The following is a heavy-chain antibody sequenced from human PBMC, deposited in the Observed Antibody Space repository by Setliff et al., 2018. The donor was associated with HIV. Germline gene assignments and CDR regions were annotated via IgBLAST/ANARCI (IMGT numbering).Heavy chain of an antibody. J-gene: IGHJ6*02. CDR3: ARGWVRGPIISPGTYFSYGLDV. CDR2: IYDGGTT. CDR1: GYSINNIHY. Sequence: SETLSLTCDVSGYSINNIHYWGWVRQPPGKGLECLGNIYDGGTTYHNPSLRSRVTISVDTSKNQFSLKLTSMTAADTAVYYCARGWVRGPIISPGTYFSYGLDVWGQGTPVTVSS. V-gene: IGHV4-38-2*01. D-gene: IGHD3-10*01.